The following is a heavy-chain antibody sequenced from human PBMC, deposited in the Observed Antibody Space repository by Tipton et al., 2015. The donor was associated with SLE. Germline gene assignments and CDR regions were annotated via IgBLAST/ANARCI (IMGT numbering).Heavy chain of an antibody. D-gene: IGHD6-13*01. CDR1: GGSFSGYY. Sequence: TLSLTCAVYGGSFSGYYWSWIRQPPGKGLEWIGEINHSGSTNYNPSLKSRVTISVDTSKNQFSLKLSSVTAADTAVYYCASQQQLGYYFDYWGQGTLVTVSS. J-gene: IGHJ4*02. CDR3: ASQQQLGYYFDY. V-gene: IGHV4-34*01. CDR2: INHSGST.